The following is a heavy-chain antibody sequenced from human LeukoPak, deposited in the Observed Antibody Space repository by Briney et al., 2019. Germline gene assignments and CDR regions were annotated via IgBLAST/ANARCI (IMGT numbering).Heavy chain of an antibody. J-gene: IGHJ5*02. CDR2: INPNSGGT. Sequence: ASVKVSCKASGYTLTAYYIYWVRQAPGQGLEWMGRINPNSGGTDYAQNFQGRVTMTRDTSISTAYMELSSLRSEDTAVYYCARGRGAAAGVGGWFDPWGQGTLVTVSS. CDR1: GYTLTAYY. D-gene: IGHD6-13*01. CDR3: ARGRGAAAGVGGWFDP. V-gene: IGHV1-2*06.